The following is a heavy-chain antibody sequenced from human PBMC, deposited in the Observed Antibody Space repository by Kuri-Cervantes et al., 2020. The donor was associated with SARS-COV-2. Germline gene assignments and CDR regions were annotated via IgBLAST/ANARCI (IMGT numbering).Heavy chain of an antibody. CDR1: GFTFSSYS. CDR3: AKLGMAFGVVISPPQASRMDV. V-gene: IGHV3-21*01. CDR2: ISGSGSYI. J-gene: IGHJ6*03. Sequence: GESLKISCAASGFTFSSYSMNWVRQAPGKALQWVSSISGSGSYIYYADSVKGRFTVSRDSAKNSLYLQMNNLRGEDTAVYYCAKLGMAFGVVISPPQASRMDVWGKGTTVTVSS. D-gene: IGHD3-3*01.